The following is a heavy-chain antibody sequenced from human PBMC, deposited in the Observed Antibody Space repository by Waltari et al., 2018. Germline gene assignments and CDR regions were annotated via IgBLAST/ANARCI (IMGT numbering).Heavy chain of an antibody. CDR2: VHQSGRS. Sequence: QVQLPESGAGLVKPSGTLSLTCPVSGDSISNNFFWSWVRQSPGKGLEWIGQVHQSGRSNYNPSLESRVTVSMDTSKNQFSLRVTSVTAADTAIYYCASDRGRGLYLDSWGQGTLVTVSP. J-gene: IGHJ4*02. V-gene: IGHV4-4*02. D-gene: IGHD2-15*01. CDR3: ASDRGRGLYLDS. CDR1: GDSISNNFF.